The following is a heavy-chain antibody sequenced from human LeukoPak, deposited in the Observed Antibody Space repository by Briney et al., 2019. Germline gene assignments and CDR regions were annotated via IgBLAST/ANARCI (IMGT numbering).Heavy chain of an antibody. D-gene: IGHD3-10*01. V-gene: IGHV3-21*01. CDR2: ISSTSSHI. CDR3: ARGGIIILPTSNYYYYGMDV. J-gene: IGHJ6*02. CDR1: GFDLGHYE. Sequence: GGSLRLSCAASGFDLGHYEVNWVRQAPGKGLEWVSSISSTSSHIYYADSVKGRFTISRDNAWNSLYLQMNSLRAEDTAVYYCARGGIIILPTSNYYYYGMDVWGQGTTVTVSS.